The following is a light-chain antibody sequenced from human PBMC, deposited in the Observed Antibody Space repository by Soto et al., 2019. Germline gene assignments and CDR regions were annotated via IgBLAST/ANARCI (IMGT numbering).Light chain of an antibody. Sequence: EIVMSLSPAILSVSPGERATLSCRASQSVASRLAWYQHTPGQAPRLLIYGASTRATDIPARFSGSGSGTEFTLTITSLQSEDFGVYYCQQYNNWPRATFGGGSKVDVK. V-gene: IGKV3-15*01. CDR3: QQYNNWPRAT. CDR1: QSVASR. CDR2: GAS. J-gene: IGKJ4*01.